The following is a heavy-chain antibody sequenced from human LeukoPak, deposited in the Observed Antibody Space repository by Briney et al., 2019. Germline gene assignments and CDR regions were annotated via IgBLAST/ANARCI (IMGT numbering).Heavy chain of an antibody. CDR1: GGSISSHY. V-gene: IGHV4-59*11. CDR2: IYYSGST. D-gene: IGHD6-13*01. Sequence: TSETLSLTCTVSGGSISSHYWSWIRQPPGKGLEWIGYIYYSGSTNYNPSLKSRVTISVDTSKNQFSLKLSSVTAADTAVYYCARGGAAAAGIIWFDPWGQGTLVTVSS. CDR3: ARGGAAAAGIIWFDP. J-gene: IGHJ5*02.